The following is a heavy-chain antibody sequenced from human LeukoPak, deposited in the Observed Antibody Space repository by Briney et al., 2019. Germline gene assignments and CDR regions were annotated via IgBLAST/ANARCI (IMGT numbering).Heavy chain of an antibody. Sequence: GGSLRLSCAASGFTFSNYWMHWVRQAPERGLVCVSRVSGDGSVTTYADSVKGRFTISRDNAKNTFYLQMNSLRAEDTAVYYCTRGNGSPGGYWGQGSLVTVSS. D-gene: IGHD1-1*01. V-gene: IGHV3-74*01. CDR2: VSGDGSVT. J-gene: IGHJ4*02. CDR1: GFTFSNYW. CDR3: TRGNGSPGGY.